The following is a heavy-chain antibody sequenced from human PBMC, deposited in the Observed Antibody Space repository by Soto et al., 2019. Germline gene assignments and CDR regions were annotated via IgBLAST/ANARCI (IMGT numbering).Heavy chain of an antibody. V-gene: IGHV1-69*13. CDR1: GGTFSSYA. J-gene: IGHJ6*02. Sequence: SVKVSCKASGGTFSSYAISWVRQAPGQGLEWMGGIIPIFGTANYAQKFQGRVTITADESTSTAYMELSSLRSEDTAVYYCARGGIVGAPRGYYYYGMDVWRQRTTVTVSS. D-gene: IGHD1-26*01. CDR3: ARGGIVGAPRGYYYYGMDV. CDR2: IIPIFGTA.